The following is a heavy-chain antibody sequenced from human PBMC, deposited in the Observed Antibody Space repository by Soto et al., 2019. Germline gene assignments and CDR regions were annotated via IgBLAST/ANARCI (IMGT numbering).Heavy chain of an antibody. Sequence: QVQLQESGPGLVKPSETLSLTCTVSGGSISSYYWSWIRQPPGKGLEWIGYIYYSGSTNYNPSLKSRVTISVDTSKNQFSLKRSSVTAAYTAVYYCARHHDSWGQGTLVTVSS. CDR1: GGSISSYY. CDR2: IYYSGST. CDR3: ARHHDS. V-gene: IGHV4-59*08. J-gene: IGHJ4*02.